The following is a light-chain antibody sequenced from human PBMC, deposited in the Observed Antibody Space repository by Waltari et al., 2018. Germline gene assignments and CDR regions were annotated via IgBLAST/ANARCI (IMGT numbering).Light chain of an antibody. CDR1: QSVLYSSNNKNY. CDR2: WAS. Sequence: DIVMTQSPDSLAVSLGERATINCKPSQSVLYSSNNKNYLAWYQQKPGQSPKLLIYWASTRGFGVPDRFRGSGSGTDFTLTISSLQAEDVAVYYCQQYYGSPYTFAQGTKLEIK. J-gene: IGKJ2*01. V-gene: IGKV4-1*01. CDR3: QQYYGSPYT.